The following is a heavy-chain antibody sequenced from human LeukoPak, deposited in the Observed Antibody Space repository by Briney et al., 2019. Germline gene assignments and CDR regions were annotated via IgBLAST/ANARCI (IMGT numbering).Heavy chain of an antibody. CDR2: IRNVGSNK. D-gene: IGHD3-3*01. Sequence: GGSLRLSCAASGFTFSGSGMHWVRQAPGKGLGWVTFIRNVGSNKYYTDSVKGRFTISRDNSKNTLYLQMDSLRAEDTAVYYCARDYDFWSGYYSPTRGYFGYWGQGTLVTVSS. CDR3: ARDYDFWSGYYSPTRGYFGY. CDR1: GFTFSGSG. J-gene: IGHJ4*02. V-gene: IGHV3-30*02.